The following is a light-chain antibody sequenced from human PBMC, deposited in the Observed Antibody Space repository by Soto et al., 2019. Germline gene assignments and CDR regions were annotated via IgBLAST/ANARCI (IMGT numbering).Light chain of an antibody. V-gene: IGKV3-20*01. CDR3: QQYASSPWT. Sequence: EIVLTQSPGTLSLSPGERATLSCRASQSVTSNYLAWYQQKPGQAPSLLIYGASARAAGIPDRFSGSGTGTDFALTISGLEPEDFAVYFCQQYASSPWTFRQGTKV. CDR2: GAS. CDR1: QSVTSNY. J-gene: IGKJ1*01.